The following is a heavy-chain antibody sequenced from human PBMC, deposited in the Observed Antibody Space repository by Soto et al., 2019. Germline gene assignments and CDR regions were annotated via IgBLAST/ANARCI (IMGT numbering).Heavy chain of an antibody. V-gene: IGHV4-30-4*01. CDR1: GCSIRSSDYY. D-gene: IGHD3-22*01. CDR2: IYYSGSA. Sequence: SETLSLSCTVSGCSIRSSDYYWTWIRQPPGKGLEWIGYIYYSGSANYNPSLKSRVTISVDTSRNQFSLKLNSVTAADTAVYFCPRATFYSDLGGSPPFDYGGREPLSPVP. J-gene: IGHJ4*02. CDR3: PRATFYSDLGGSPPFDY.